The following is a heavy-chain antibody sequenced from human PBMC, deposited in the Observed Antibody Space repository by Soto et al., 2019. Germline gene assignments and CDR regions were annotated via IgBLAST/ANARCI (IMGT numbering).Heavy chain of an antibody. Sequence: SGPTLVNPTQTLTLTCTFSGFSLTTSGVGVGWIRQSPGKAPEWLALIYWDDHKRYSPSLKSRLTITKDTSKNQVVLTMANLDTADTATYYCAHRVLRTVFGLVTTTAIYFDFWGQGTPVTVSS. CDR3: AHRVLRTVFGLVTTTAIYFDF. CDR2: IYWDDHK. V-gene: IGHV2-5*02. CDR1: GFSLTTSGVG. J-gene: IGHJ4*02. D-gene: IGHD3-3*01.